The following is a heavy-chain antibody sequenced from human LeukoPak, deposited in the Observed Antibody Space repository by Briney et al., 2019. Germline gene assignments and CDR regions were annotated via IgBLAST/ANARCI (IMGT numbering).Heavy chain of an antibody. Sequence: GGSLRLSCAASGFTFSSNYMSWVRQAPGTGLEWVSVICSGGSTYYADSLKGRFTISRDNSKYTLYLQMNSLRAEDTAVYYCARGIVGATNGWFDNWGQGTLVTVSS. V-gene: IGHV3-66*02. CDR3: ARGIVGATNGWFDN. J-gene: IGHJ5*02. D-gene: IGHD1-26*01. CDR2: ICSGGST. CDR1: GFTFSSNY.